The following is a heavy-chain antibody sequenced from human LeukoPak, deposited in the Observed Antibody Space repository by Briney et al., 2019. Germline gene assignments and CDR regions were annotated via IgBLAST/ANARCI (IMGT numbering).Heavy chain of an antibody. V-gene: IGHV3-21*01. CDR3: VRVEDWGAAGNRMDY. CDR2: IPSSSASM. D-gene: IGHD1-26*01. Sequence: GGSLRLSCAASGFAFSTYTMSWVRQAPGKGLGWVSSIPSSSASMYYADSVRGRFTISRDNAKNSLYLQMNSLKAEDTAVYSCVRVEDWGAAGNRMDYWGQGTLVTVSS. CDR1: GFAFSTYT. J-gene: IGHJ4*02.